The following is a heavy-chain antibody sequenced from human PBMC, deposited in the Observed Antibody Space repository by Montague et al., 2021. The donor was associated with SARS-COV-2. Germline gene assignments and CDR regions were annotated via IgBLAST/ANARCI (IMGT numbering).Heavy chain of an antibody. D-gene: IGHD3-9*01. J-gene: IGHJ5*02. CDR2: IFHSGSL. V-gene: IGHV4-4*02. CDR3: ASRGGHDILRDQEGGFDP. Sequence: SETLSLTYAVSGGSINSSNWWSWVRQPPGKGLEWIGEIFHSGSLNYNPSFYSRVTISVDKFRNQFSLKLTFVTAADTAVYYCASRGGHDILRDQEGGFDPWGQGTLVTVSS. CDR1: GGSINSSNW.